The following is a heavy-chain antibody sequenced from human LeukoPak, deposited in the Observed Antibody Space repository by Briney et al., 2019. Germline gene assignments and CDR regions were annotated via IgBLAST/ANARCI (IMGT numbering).Heavy chain of an antibody. CDR2: INPNSGGT. J-gene: IGHJ3*02. D-gene: IGHD1-26*01. Sequence: ASVKVSCKASGYTFTGYYMHWVRQAPGQALEWMGWINPNSGGTNYAQKFQGRVTMTRDTSISTAYMELSRLRSDDTAVYYCATSELRRLDAFDIWGQGTMVTVSS. CDR1: GYTFTGYY. V-gene: IGHV1-2*02. CDR3: ATSELRRLDAFDI.